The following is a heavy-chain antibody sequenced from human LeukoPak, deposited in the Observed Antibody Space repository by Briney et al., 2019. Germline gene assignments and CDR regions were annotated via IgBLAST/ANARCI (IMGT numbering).Heavy chain of an antibody. CDR2: IKSVGTST. V-gene: IGHV3-74*01. CDR3: ARDRYYGIDV. Sequence: GGSLRLSCAASGFTFSSYWMHWVRQDPGKGLVWVSHIKSVGTSTSYADSVRGRFTISRDNAKNTLYLQMNSLRAEDTAVYFCARDRYYGIDVWGRGTTVTVSS. J-gene: IGHJ6*02. CDR1: GFTFSSYW.